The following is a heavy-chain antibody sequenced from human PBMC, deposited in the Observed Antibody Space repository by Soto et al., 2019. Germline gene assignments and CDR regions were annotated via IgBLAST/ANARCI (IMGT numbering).Heavy chain of an antibody. Sequence: QVQLQESGPGLVKPSETLSLTCTVSGGSISSYYWSWIRQPAGKGLEWIGRIYSSGSTNYNASLKSRVTMSVDTSKNQFSLKLSSVTAADTAVYYCARWGIPCAGTWFDPWGQGTLVTVSS. CDR1: GGSISSYY. CDR2: IYSSGST. CDR3: ARWGIPCAGTWFDP. D-gene: IGHD6-13*01. J-gene: IGHJ5*02. V-gene: IGHV4-4*07.